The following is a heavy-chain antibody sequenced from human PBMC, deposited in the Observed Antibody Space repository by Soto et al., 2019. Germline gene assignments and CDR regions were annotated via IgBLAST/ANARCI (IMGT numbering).Heavy chain of an antibody. CDR2: IYYSGRT. CDR1: GGSIISDDYY. D-gene: IGHD6-6*01. V-gene: IGHV4-30-4*01. Sequence: SETLSLTCTVSGGSIISDDYYWIWIRQPPGKGLEWIGYIYYSGRTAYNPSLKSRLIISIDTSKNQFSLNLNSVSGADTAVYYCARELSNSPDYFDYWGQGALVTVSS. CDR3: ARELSNSPDYFDY. J-gene: IGHJ4*02.